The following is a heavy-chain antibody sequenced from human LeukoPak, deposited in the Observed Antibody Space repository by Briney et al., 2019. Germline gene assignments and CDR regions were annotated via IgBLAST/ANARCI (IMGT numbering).Heavy chain of an antibody. D-gene: IGHD5-18*01. CDR1: VGSIGSYY. Sequence: PSETLSLTCTVSVGSIGSYYWSWIRQPPGKGLEWIAYIYSSGSTKSTPSLKSRVTISVDTSKNQFSLKLTSVTAADTAVYYCARDFRVGTGIWGQGILVTVSS. J-gene: IGHJ4*02. CDR2: IYSSGST. CDR3: ARDFRVGTGI. V-gene: IGHV4-59*13.